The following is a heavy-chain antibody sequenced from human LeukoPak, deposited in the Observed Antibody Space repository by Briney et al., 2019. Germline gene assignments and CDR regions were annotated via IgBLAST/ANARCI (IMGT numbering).Heavy chain of an antibody. Sequence: GGSLRLSCAASGFTFSGSAMHWVRQASGKGLEWVGRIRSKGNTYATAYAASVKGRFTISRDDSKNTAYLQMNSLRVEDTAVYYCATPVPHGSDPSLYYYYMDVWGKGTTVTISS. D-gene: IGHD3-10*01. CDR1: GFTFSGSA. J-gene: IGHJ6*03. CDR2: IRSKGNTYAT. V-gene: IGHV3-73*01. CDR3: ATPVPHGSDPSLYYYYMDV.